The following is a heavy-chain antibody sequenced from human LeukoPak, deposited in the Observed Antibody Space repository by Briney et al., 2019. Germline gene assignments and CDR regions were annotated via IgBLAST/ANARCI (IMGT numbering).Heavy chain of an antibody. CDR3: ARGYQLLNGDYYYYGMDV. J-gene: IGHJ6*02. CDR1: GGTFSSYA. CDR2: IIPILGIA. D-gene: IGHD2-2*01. V-gene: IGHV1-69*04. Sequence: SVKVSCKASGGTFSSYAISWVRQAPGQGLEWMGRIIPILGIANYAQKFQGRVTITADKSTSTAYMELSSLRSEDTAVYYCARGYQLLNGDYYYYGMDVWGQGTTATVSS.